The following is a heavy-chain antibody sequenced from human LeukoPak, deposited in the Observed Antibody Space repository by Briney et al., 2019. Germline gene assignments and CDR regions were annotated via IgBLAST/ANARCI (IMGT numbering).Heavy chain of an antibody. CDR2: MNPDSGST. D-gene: IGHD1-26*01. CDR1: GDTFTSHD. CDR3: ARLNPSGFDY. J-gene: IGHJ4*02. V-gene: IGHV1-8*03. Sequence: ASVKVSCKASGDTFTSHDIYWVRQATGQGLEWMGWMNPDSGSTGYAQKFQGRVTITRNTSISTAYMDLSRLRSEDTAVYYCARLNPSGFDYWGQGTLVTVSS.